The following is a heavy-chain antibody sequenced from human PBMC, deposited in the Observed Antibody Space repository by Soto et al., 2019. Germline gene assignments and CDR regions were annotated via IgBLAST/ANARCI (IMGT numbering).Heavy chain of an antibody. J-gene: IGHJ5*02. Sequence: QLQLVQSGAEVKEPGSSVKVSCKASGGTFSSDGISWVRQAPGQGLEWMGGIIRIFGTTTYAQKFQDRVTITADKSTSTAYMDLSSLRSEDTAVYYCARDRLGVVATIAPWFDPWGQGTLVTVSP. CDR3: ARDRLGVVATIAPWFDP. CDR2: IIRIFGTT. D-gene: IGHD5-12*01. CDR1: GGTFSSDG. V-gene: IGHV1-69*06.